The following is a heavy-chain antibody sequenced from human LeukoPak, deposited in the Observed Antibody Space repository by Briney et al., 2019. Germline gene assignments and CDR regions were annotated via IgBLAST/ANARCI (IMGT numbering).Heavy chain of an antibody. J-gene: IGHJ4*02. CDR1: GFTFRSYA. V-gene: IGHV3-23*01. CDR2: ISSSGGST. Sequence: GGSLRLSCAAAGFTFRSYAMSWVRQVQGKGLEWVSTISSSGGSTNYADSVQGRFTISRDNSKNTLYMQMNSLRAEDTAVYYCAITSTWYFDYWGQGTLVTVSS. D-gene: IGHD6-13*01. CDR3: AITSTWYFDY.